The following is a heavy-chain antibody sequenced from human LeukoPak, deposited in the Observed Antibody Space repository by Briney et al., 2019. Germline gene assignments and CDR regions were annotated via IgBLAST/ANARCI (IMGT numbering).Heavy chain of an antibody. D-gene: IGHD3-22*01. CDR2: IYYGGST. CDR1: GGSISSYY. Sequence: SETLSLTCTVSGGSISSYYWSWIRQPPGKGLEWIGYIYYGGSTNYNPSLKSRVTISVDTSKNQFSLKLSSVTAADTAVYYCASDCYDSSGNYYFDYWGQGTLVTVSS. CDR3: ASDCYDSSGNYYFDY. V-gene: IGHV4-59*01. J-gene: IGHJ4*02.